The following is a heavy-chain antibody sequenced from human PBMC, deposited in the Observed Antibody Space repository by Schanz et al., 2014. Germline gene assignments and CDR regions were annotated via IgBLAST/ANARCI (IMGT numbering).Heavy chain of an antibody. Sequence: QVQLVESGGGVVQPERSLRLSCAASGFNFANHAIHWVRQSPGKGLEWVALIWYDGSNEYYADSVKGRFTISRDNPKKTLYLQMNSLRAEDTAVYYCARDHQWLARYYMDVWGKGTTVTVSS. CDR1: GFNFANHA. D-gene: IGHD6-19*01. J-gene: IGHJ6*03. CDR3: ARDHQWLARYYMDV. CDR2: IWYDGSNE. V-gene: IGHV3-33*01.